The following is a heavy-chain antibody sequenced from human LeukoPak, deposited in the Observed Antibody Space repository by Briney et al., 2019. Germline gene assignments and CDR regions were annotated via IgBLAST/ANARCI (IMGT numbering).Heavy chain of an antibody. CDR2: IIPIFGIA. D-gene: IGHD5-24*01. Sequence: ASVKVSCKASGGTFSSYAISWVRQAPGQGLEWMGRIIPIFGIANYAQKFQGRVTITADKSTSTAYMELSSLRSEDTAVYYCARPGRWLQLVGSEYFQHWGQGTLVTVSS. J-gene: IGHJ1*01. V-gene: IGHV1-69*04. CDR1: GGTFSSYA. CDR3: ARPGRWLQLVGSEYFQH.